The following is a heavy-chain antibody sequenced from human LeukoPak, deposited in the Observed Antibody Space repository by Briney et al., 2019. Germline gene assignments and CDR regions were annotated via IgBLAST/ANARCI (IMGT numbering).Heavy chain of an antibody. CDR2: INPNSGGT. V-gene: IGHV1-2*02. CDR1: GYTFTGYY. J-gene: IGHJ4*02. CDR3: ARAPIVVVPAAIDY. Sequence: ASVKVSCKASGYTFTGYYMHWVRQAPGRGLEWMGWINPNSGGTNYAQKFQGRVTMTRDTSISTAYMELSRLRSDDTAVYYCARAPIVVVPAAIDYWGQGTLVTVSS. D-gene: IGHD2-2*01.